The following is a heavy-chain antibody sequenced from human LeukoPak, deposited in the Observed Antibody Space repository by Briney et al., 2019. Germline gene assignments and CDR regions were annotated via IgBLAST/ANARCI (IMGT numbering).Heavy chain of an antibody. J-gene: IGHJ4*02. Sequence: GGSLRLSCAASGFPFSTYWMSWVRQAPGKGLEWVAHINQDGTEKYYVDSVKGRFTISRDYAKNPLYLQMNSLRVEDTAVYYCAKVAKYYYGPETYYFFEQWGQGTPVTASS. D-gene: IGHD3-10*01. CDR1: GFPFSTYW. CDR2: INQDGTEK. V-gene: IGHV3-7*01. CDR3: AKVAKYYYGPETYYFFEQ.